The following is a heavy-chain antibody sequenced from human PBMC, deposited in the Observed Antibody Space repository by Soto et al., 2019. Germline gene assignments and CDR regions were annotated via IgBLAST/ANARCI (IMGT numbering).Heavy chain of an antibody. CDR3: ARDLGVALATLTLDY. J-gene: IGHJ4*02. V-gene: IGHV3-21*01. CDR2: ITSDSSNV. D-gene: IGHD2-15*01. Sequence: VRQARGKGLEWVSYITSDSSNVHYADSVKGRFTISRDNAKNSLSLQMNTLRAEDTAVYYCARDLGVALATLTLDYWGQGTLVTVSS.